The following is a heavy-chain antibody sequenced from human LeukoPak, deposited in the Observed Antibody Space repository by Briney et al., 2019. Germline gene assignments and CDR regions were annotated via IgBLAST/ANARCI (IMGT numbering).Heavy chain of an antibody. Sequence: AASVKVSCKASGYTFTSYYMHWVRQAPGQGLEWMGWINPNSGGTNYAQKFQGRVTMTRDTSISTAYMEPSRLRSEDTAVYYCATDGRLSGYYTYYFDYWGQGTLVTVSS. D-gene: IGHD3-22*01. CDR3: ATDGRLSGYYTYYFDY. J-gene: IGHJ4*02. CDR1: GYTFTSYY. CDR2: INPNSGGT. V-gene: IGHV1-2*02.